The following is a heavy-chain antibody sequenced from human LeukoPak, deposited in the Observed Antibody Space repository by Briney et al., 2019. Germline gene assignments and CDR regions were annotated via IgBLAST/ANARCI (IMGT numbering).Heavy chain of an antibody. J-gene: IGHJ4*02. CDR2: ISYDGSHK. V-gene: IGHV3-30*03. CDR1: GFTFSSYW. CDR3: ARGRYTITVADFDY. Sequence: GGSLRLSCAASGFTFSSYWMSWVRQAPGKGLEWVALISYDGSHKYYADSVKGRFTISRDNSKNTLYLQMNSLRAEDTALYYCARGRYTITVADFDYWGQGTLVTVSS. D-gene: IGHD1-14*01.